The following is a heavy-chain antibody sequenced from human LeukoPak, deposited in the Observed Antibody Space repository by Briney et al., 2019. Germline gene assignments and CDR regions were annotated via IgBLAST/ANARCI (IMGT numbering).Heavy chain of an antibody. D-gene: IGHD3-10*01. CDR1: GFTFSDHY. J-gene: IGHJ6*02. CDR3: ARARGGGSGTYNYYAMDV. CDR2: LSYDGRHN. Sequence: GGSLRLSCAASGFTFSDHYMDWVRQAPGKGLEWVALLSYDGRHNYSADSVEGRFTISRDNSKNTLYLQMISLRVEDTAVYYCARARGGGSGTYNYYAMDVWGQGSTVTVS. V-gene: IGHV3-30*03.